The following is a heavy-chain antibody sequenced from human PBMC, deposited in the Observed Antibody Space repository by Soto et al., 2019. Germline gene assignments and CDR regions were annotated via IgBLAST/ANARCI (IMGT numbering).Heavy chain of an antibody. CDR3: AKGRGGYNYGLDS. Sequence: EVQLLESGGGLVQPGGSLRLSCAASGFSFSSYAMAWVRQAPGKGLEWLSDITTGGGSTNYADSVKGRFTISRDNYRNTLFLQMNSLRAEDTATYYCAKGRGGYNYGLDSWGQGTLVTVS. V-gene: IGHV3-23*01. CDR2: ITTGGGST. D-gene: IGHD5-18*01. J-gene: IGHJ4*02. CDR1: GFSFSSYA.